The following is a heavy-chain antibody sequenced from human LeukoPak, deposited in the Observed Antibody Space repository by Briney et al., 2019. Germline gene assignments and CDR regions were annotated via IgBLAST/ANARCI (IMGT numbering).Heavy chain of an antibody. CDR3: ARVAPGHDIGRGYSDY. V-gene: IGHV3-48*01. Sequence: GGTLRLSCAASGFTFSIYSMNWVRQAPGKGLEWISYITSYSGTIYYTDSVKGRFTISRDNAKNSLYLQMNSLRAEDTAVYYCARVAPGHDIGRGYSDYWGQGTLVTVSS. D-gene: IGHD2-21*01. CDR1: GFTFSIYS. J-gene: IGHJ4*02. CDR2: ITSYSGTI.